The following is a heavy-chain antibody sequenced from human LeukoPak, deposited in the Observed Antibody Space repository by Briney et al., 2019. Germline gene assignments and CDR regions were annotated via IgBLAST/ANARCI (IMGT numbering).Heavy chain of an antibody. CDR2: IIPIIGTA. J-gene: IGHJ4*02. V-gene: IGHV1-69*06. D-gene: IGHD2-2*01. CDR3: ASTHVAVPGRFDY. Sequence: ASVKVSYKASGGTFNNHVISWVRQAPGQGLEWMGGIIPIIGTANYAQKFQGRVTITADKSTSTAYMELSSLGSEDTAVYYCASTHVAVPGRFDYWGQGTLVTVSS. CDR1: GGTFNNHV.